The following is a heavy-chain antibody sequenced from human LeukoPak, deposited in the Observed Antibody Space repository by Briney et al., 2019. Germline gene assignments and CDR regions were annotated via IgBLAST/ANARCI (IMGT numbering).Heavy chain of an antibody. CDR3: AKWTGSGFDV. CDR2: FSASGNT. V-gene: IGHV4-59*03. D-gene: IGHD1-1*01. Sequence: SETLSLTCSVSGASINTFSCNWFRQPPVKGLEWIGYFSASGNTKYSPSLKSRVIISRDTSKNQVSLRLTSVAAADTAVYYCAKWTGSGFDVWGQGTMVTVSS. J-gene: IGHJ3*01. CDR1: GASINTFS.